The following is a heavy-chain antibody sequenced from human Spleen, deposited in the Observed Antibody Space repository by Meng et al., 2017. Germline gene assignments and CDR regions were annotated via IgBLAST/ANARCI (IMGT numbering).Heavy chain of an antibody. J-gene: IGHJ6*02. V-gene: IGHV3-7*03. CDR1: GFTFSSYW. CDR3: AKGGYSSGWGMDV. CDR2: IKQDGSEK. D-gene: IGHD6-19*01. Sequence: GESLKISCAASGFTFSSYWMSWVRQAPGKGLEWAANIKQDGSEKYYVDSVKGRFTISRDNAKNTLYLQMNSLRAEDTALYYCAKGGYSSGWGMDVWGQGTTVTVSS.